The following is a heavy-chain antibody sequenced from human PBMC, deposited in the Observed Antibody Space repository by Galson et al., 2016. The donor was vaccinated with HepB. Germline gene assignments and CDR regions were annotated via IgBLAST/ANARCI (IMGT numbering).Heavy chain of an antibody. CDR1: GFTFSSCA. CDR2: ISRSGDST. D-gene: IGHD3-22*01. V-gene: IGHV3-23*01. CDR3: ARDDRWYYYDSSGYYYGAFDM. J-gene: IGHJ3*02. Sequence: SLRLSCAASGFTFSSCAMSWVRQAPGKGLEWVSGISRSGDSTYYAESMRGRFTISRDNSKNMLYLQMNSLRDEDTAVYYCARDDRWYYYDSSGYYYGAFDMWGQGTMVAVSS.